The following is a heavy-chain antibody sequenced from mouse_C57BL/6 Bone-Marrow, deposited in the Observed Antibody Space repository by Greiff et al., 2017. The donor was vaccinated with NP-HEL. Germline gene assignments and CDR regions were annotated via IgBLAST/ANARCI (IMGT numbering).Heavy chain of an antibody. J-gene: IGHJ2*01. CDR2: IYPGSGNT. CDR1: GYTFTDYY. V-gene: IGHV1-76*01. CDR3: ARYYGSSYYFDY. Sequence: QVQLQQSGAELVRPGASVKLSCKASGYTFTDYYINWVKQRPGQGLEWIARIYPGSGNTYYNEKFKGKATLTAEKSSSTAYMQLSSLTSEDSAVYFCARYYGSSYYFDYWGQGTTLTVSS. D-gene: IGHD1-1*01.